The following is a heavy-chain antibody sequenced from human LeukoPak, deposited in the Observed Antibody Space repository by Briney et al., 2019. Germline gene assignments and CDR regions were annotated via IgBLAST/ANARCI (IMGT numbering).Heavy chain of an antibody. CDR2: ISSSSSYI. Sequence: GGSLRLSCAASGFTFSSYSMNWVRQAPGKGLEWVSSISSSSSYIYYADSVKGRFTISRDNAKNSLYLQMNSLRAEDTAVYYCARDFRGSNWNDVLLMDSYYFDYWGQGTLVTVSS. CDR3: ARDFRGSNWNDVLLMDSYYFDY. D-gene: IGHD1-1*01. CDR1: GFTFSSYS. J-gene: IGHJ4*02. V-gene: IGHV3-21*01.